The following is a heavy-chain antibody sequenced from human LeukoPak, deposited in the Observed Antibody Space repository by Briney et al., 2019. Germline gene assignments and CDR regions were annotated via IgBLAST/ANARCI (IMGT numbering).Heavy chain of an antibody. V-gene: IGHV1-8*01. CDR1: GYTFTSSD. CDR3: ARGRSGLAAAGTYDY. D-gene: IGHD6-13*01. J-gene: IGHJ4*02. CDR2: INPNSGRT. Sequence: ASVKLSCKASGYTFTSSDINWVRQPAGQGLEWMGWINPNSGRTGYAQKFQGRVTMTANTSISTAYMELSSLRFDDTAVYYCARGRSGLAAAGTYDYWGQGTLITVSS.